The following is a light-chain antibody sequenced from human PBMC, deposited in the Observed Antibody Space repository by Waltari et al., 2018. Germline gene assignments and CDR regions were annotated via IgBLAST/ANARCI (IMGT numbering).Light chain of an antibody. J-gene: IGKJ4*01. CDR2: GAS. Sequence: DIQMTQSPSFVSASVGDRVTITCRASQGIGSWLAWYQQKPGKAPKPLVSGASTLQSEVPSRFSGSGSGTDFSLTINSLQPEDVATYYCQQATSFPLTFGGGTKVEIK. CDR3: QQATSFPLT. CDR1: QGIGSW. V-gene: IGKV1-12*01.